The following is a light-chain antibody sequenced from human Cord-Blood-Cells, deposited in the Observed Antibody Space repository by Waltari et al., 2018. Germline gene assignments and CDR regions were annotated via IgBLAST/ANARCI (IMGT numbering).Light chain of an antibody. CDR2: EGS. Sequence: QSALPQPAPVSGSPGQSITISCPRPSSDVGGYNLVSWYQQHPGKAPKLMIYEGSKRPSGVSNRFSGSKSCNTASVTISGLQAEDEADYYCCSYAGSSTYVVFGGGTKLTVL. V-gene: IGLV2-23*01. CDR1: SSDVGGYNL. J-gene: IGLJ2*01. CDR3: CSYAGSSTYVV.